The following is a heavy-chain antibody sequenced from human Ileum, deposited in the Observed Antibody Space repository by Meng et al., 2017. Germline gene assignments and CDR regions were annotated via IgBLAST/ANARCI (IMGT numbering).Heavy chain of an antibody. J-gene: IGHJ4*02. CDR3: ARVLVPSIKTPIHY. CDR2: TNGHNGDP. CDR1: GYTFTDYG. D-gene: IGHD3-3*02. Sequence: QVQLVQSGGEVKKPGASLKVSCKASGYTFTDYGITWLRQAPGQGLECMGWTNGHNGDPNYAQKFQGRVTMTTDTSTRTVYMELSSLRSEDTAMYYCARVLVPSIKTPIHYWGQGTLVTVSS. V-gene: IGHV1-18*01.